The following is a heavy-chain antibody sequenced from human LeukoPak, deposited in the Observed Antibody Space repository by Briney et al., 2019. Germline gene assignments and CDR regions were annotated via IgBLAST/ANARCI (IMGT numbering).Heavy chain of an antibody. V-gene: IGHV3-30*02. D-gene: IGHD1-26*01. Sequence: GGSLRLSCAASGFTLSSYGMHWVRQAPGKGLEWVAFIRYDGSSKYYADSVKGRFTISRDNSKNTLYLQMNSLRAEDTAVYYCAKNEGRGYYFDYWGQGTLVPVSS. CDR1: GFTLSSYG. CDR2: IRYDGSSK. CDR3: AKNEGRGYYFDY. J-gene: IGHJ4*02.